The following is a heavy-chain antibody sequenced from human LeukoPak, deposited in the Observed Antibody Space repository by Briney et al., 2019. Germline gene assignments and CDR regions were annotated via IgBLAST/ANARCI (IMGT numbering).Heavy chain of an antibody. CDR3: AKIPYGDGYYFDY. Sequence: GGSLRLSCAASGFTFSSYAMSWVRQAPGKGLEWVSAISGSGGSTYCADSVKGRFTISRDNSKNTLYLQMNSLRAEDTAVYYCAKIPYGDGYYFDYWGQGTLVTVSS. D-gene: IGHD4-17*01. CDR2: ISGSGGST. V-gene: IGHV3-23*01. CDR1: GFTFSSYA. J-gene: IGHJ4*02.